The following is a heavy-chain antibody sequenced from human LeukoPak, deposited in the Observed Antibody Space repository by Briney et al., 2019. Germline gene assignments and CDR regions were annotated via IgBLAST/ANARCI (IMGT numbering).Heavy chain of an antibody. CDR2: ISSDGTIK. D-gene: IGHD3-10*01. V-gene: IGHV3-33*03. CDR3: AKGGPMVRSDY. CDR1: GFTLSDYG. J-gene: IGHJ4*02. Sequence: PGGSLRLSCAVSGFTLSDYGIHWVRQAPGKGLEWVTIISSDGTIKYADSVKGRFTVSRDSSKNTVYLRMNSLRAEDTAVYYCAKGGPMVRSDYWGQGTLVTVSS.